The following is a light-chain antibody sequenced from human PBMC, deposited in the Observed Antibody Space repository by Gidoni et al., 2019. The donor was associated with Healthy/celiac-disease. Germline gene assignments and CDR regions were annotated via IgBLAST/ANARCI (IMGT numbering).Light chain of an antibody. V-gene: IGKV1-8*01. Sequence: AIRMTQSPSSLSAPTGDIATVTCRASQGMSSYLAWYKQKPGKAPKSLIYAASTVQSGVPSRFSGSGSGTDFTLTISCLQSEDFATYYWQQYYSYPLTFGGGTKVEIK. CDR1: QGMSSY. J-gene: IGKJ4*01. CDR2: AAS. CDR3: QQYYSYPLT.